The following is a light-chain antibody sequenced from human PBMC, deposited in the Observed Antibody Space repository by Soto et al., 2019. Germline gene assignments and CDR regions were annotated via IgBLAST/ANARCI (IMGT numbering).Light chain of an antibody. CDR2: GAS. CDR1: QSVSSN. Sequence: EIVMTQSPATLSVSPGERATLSCRASQSVSSNLAWYQQKPGQAPRLLIYGASTRATGIPARFSGSWSGTEFTLTISSLQSEDFSVYYCQQYKNWPPYTFGQWTKLEIK. V-gene: IGKV3-15*01. CDR3: QQYKNWPPYT. J-gene: IGKJ2*01.